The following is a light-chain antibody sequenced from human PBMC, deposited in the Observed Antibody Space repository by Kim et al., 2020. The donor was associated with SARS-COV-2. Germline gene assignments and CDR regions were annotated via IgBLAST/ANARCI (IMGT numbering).Light chain of an antibody. CDR1: QSVSSTY. J-gene: IGKJ4*01. CDR3: QHYGTSRTT. V-gene: IGKV3-20*01. Sequence: IVFPPSPGTLSLSPGERATLSCRASQSVSSTYLAWYQQKPGRAPRLLIYGASIRATGIPDRFSGSGSGTDFSLTISRLEPEDFAVYYCQHYGTSRTTFGRGTTVDIK. CDR2: GAS.